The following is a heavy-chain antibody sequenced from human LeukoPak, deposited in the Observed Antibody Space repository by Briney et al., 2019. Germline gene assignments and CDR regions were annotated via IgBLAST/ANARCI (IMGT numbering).Heavy chain of an antibody. V-gene: IGHV3-33*01. Sequence: PGGSLRLSCAASGFTFSSYGMHWVRQAPGKGLEWVAVIWYDGSNKYYADSVKGRFTISRDNSKNTLYLQMNSLRAEDTAVYYCARDPDYGDHPYFDYWGQGTLVTVSS. D-gene: IGHD4-17*01. J-gene: IGHJ4*02. CDR2: IWYDGSNK. CDR3: ARDPDYGDHPYFDY. CDR1: GFTFSSYG.